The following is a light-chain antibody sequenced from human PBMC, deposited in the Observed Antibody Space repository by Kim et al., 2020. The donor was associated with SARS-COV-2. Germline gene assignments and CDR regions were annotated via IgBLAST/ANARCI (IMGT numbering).Light chain of an antibody. Sequence: ELTQPPSASGTPGQRVTISASGSSSNIGSNTVNWYQQLPGTAPKLLIYSNNQRPSGVPARFSGSKSGTSASLAISGLQSEDEAVYYCATWDDSLNGWVFGGGTKLTVL. CDR2: SNN. V-gene: IGLV1-44*01. J-gene: IGLJ3*02. CDR1: SSNIGSNT. CDR3: ATWDDSLNGWV.